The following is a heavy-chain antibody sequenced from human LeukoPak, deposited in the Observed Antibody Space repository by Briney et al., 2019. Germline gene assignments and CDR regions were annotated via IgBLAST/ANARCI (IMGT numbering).Heavy chain of an antibody. CDR2: ISAYNGNT. D-gene: IGHD2-8*01. Sequence: ASVKVSCKASGYTFTSYGISWVRQAPGQGLEWMGWISAYNGNTNYAQKLQGRVTMTTDTSTSTAYMELRSLRSDDTAVYYCARETPGLRQMVYATRRFDPWGQGTLVTVSS. CDR3: ARETPGLRQMVYATRRFDP. V-gene: IGHV1-18*01. J-gene: IGHJ5*02. CDR1: GYTFTSYG.